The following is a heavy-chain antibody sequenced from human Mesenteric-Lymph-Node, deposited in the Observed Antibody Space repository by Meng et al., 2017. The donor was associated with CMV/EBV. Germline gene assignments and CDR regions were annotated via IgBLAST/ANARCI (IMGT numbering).Heavy chain of an antibody. CDR3: ARDSSGYFHFDH. CDR2: IYYSGIT. CDR1: GGSISSGGAY. V-gene: IGHV4-31*03. D-gene: IGHD3-22*01. J-gene: IGHJ4*02. Sequence: CTVSGGSISSGGAYWRWVRQHPGKGLEWIGYIYYSGITYYNPSLESRLTISVDTSKNQFSLKLSSVTAADTAVYYCARDSSGYFHFDHWGQGTLVTVSS.